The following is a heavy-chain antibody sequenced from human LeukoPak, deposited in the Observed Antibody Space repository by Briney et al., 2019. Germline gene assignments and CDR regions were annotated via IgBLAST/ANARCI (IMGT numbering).Heavy chain of an antibody. J-gene: IGHJ4*02. D-gene: IGHD6-13*01. Sequence: SETLSLTCTVSGGSISSYYWSWIRQPAGKGLEWIGRIYTSGSTNYNPSLKSRVTISVDTSKNQFSLKVSSVPAADTALYYCASSTAAVSPVTKFHYWPQRPLVTVPS. CDR1: GGSISSYY. CDR3: ASSTAAVSPVTKFHY. CDR2: IYTSGST. V-gene: IGHV4-4*07.